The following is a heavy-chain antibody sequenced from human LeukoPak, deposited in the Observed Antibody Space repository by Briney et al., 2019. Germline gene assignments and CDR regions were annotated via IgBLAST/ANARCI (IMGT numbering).Heavy chain of an antibody. CDR3: ARVGQDDAFDI. CDR2: IYYSGST. CDR1: GGSISSSSYY. Sequence: KSSETLSLTCTVSGGSISSSSYYWGWIRQPPGKGLEWIGYIYYSGSTYYNPSLKSRVTISVDTSKNQFSLKLSSVTAADTAVYYCARVGQDDAFDIWGQGTMVTVSS. V-gene: IGHV4-61*05. J-gene: IGHJ3*02.